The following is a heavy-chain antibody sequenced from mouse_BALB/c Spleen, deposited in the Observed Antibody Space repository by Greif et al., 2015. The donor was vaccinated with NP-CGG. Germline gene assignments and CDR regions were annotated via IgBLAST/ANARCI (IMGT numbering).Heavy chain of an antibody. D-gene: IGHD2-3*01. V-gene: IGHV6-6*02. CDR3: TTPIYDGLPVLRGAMDY. Sequence: DVHLVESGGGLVQPGGSMKLSCVASGFTFSNYWMNWVRQSPEKGLEWVAEIGLKSNNYATHYAESVKGRFTISRDDSKSSVYLQMNNLRAEDTGIYYCTTPIYDGLPVLRGAMDYWGQGTSVTVSS. CDR2: IGLKSNNYAT. CDR1: GFTFSNYW. J-gene: IGHJ4*01.